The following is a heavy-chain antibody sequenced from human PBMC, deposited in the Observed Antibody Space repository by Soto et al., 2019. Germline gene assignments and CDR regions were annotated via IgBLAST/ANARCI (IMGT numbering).Heavy chain of an antibody. CDR1: GFTFSNYW. Sequence: PGGSLRLSGAACGFTFSNYWITWVRHAPGKGLEWVANIKEDGSEKHYVDSVKGRFTISRDKAKNSLYLQMNSLRVEDTAVYFCSRDVVVGAKALNYWGQGDLVTVSS. D-gene: IGHD2-15*01. CDR2: IKEDGSEK. V-gene: IGHV3-7*01. J-gene: IGHJ4*02. CDR3: SRDVVVGAKALNY.